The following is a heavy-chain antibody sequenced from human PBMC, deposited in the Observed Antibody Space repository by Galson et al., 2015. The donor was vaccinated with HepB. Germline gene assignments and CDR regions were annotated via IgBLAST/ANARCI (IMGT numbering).Heavy chain of an antibody. J-gene: IGHJ4*01. D-gene: IGHD6-13*01. Sequence: SLRLSCAASGFIFADYAMTWVRQAPGKGLEWVSFIRSKVYGGTTEYATPVKGRFTMSRDDSKSIAYLQMNSLKTEDTAVYYCSSLMPDDVVAAATFDYWGHGILVTVSS. CDR3: SSLMPDDVVAAATFDY. CDR2: IRSKVYGGTT. V-gene: IGHV3-49*04. CDR1: GFIFADYA.